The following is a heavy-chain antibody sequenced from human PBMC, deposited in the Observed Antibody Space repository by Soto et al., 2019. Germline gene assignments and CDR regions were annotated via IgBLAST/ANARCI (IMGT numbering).Heavy chain of an antibody. Sequence: QVQLQESGPGLVKPSETLSLTCSVSGGSISGLYWSWVRQPPGRGLEWIGRIYYSGTTNYNPSLKRRVTISVDTPKNQFSLKLSSVTAADTAIYYCARPRNQYFMDVWGKGTTVTVSS. V-gene: IGHV4-59*08. CDR2: IYYSGTT. J-gene: IGHJ6*03. CDR1: GGSISGLY. D-gene: IGHD1-1*01. CDR3: ARPRNQYFMDV.